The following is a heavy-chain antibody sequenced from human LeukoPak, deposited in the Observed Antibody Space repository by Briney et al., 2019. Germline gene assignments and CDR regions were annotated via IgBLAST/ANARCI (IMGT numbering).Heavy chain of an antibody. V-gene: IGHV4-39*01. J-gene: IGHJ4*02. CDR3: ARIRILWASYRYTGIHY. CDR2: IYYSGST. CDR1: GGSISSSSYY. Sequence: SETLSLTCTVSGGSISSSSYYWGWIRQPPGKGLEWIGSIYYSGSTYYNPSLKSRVTISVDTSKNQFSLKLSSVTAADTAVYYCARIRILWASYRYTGIHYWGQGILVTVSS. D-gene: IGHD3-16*02.